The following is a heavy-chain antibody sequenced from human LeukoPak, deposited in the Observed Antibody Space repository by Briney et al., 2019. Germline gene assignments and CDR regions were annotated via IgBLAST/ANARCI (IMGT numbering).Heavy chain of an antibody. CDR1: GYRFTSYW. CDR3: ARHQLLGPCFKGVCSDAFDI. D-gene: IGHD2-8*01. V-gene: IGHV5-10-1*01. Sequence: NPGESLKISCKGSGYRFTSYWISWVCQMPGKGLEWMGRIDPSDSYTNYSPSFQGHLTISADKSISTAYLQWSSLKASDTAMYYCARHQLLGPCFKGVCSDAFDIWGQGTMVTVPS. J-gene: IGHJ3*02. CDR2: IDPSDSYT.